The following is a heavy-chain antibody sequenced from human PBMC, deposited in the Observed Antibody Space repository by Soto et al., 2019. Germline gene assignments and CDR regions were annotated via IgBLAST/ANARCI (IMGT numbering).Heavy chain of an antibody. CDR1: GFTFSSYW. CDR2: INSDGSST. J-gene: IGHJ4*02. Sequence: EVQLVESGGGLVQPGGSLRLSCAASGFTFSSYWMHWVRQAPGKGLVWVSRINSDGSSTSYADSVKGRFTISRDNAKNTLYLQMNSLRGEDTAVYYCPSPTRCVGLDYWCQGALVTVSS. V-gene: IGHV3-74*01. CDR3: PSPTRCVGLDY. D-gene: IGHD2-2*01.